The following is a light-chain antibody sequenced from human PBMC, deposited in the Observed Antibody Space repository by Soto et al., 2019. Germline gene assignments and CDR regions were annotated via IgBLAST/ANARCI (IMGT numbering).Light chain of an antibody. Sequence: EIVLTQSPDTLSLSPGESATLYCRASQSVTSKYLAWDQQKPGQASRHLIHGASNRATGIPDRFSGSGSGTDFTLTISRLEPEDFALYYCQQYGSSVQFGGGTKVEIK. CDR1: QSVTSKY. CDR3: QQYGSSVQ. J-gene: IGKJ4*02. V-gene: IGKV3-20*01. CDR2: GAS.